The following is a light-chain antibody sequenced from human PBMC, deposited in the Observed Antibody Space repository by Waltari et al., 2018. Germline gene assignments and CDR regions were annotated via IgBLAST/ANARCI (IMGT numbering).Light chain of an antibody. Sequence: QSALTQPASVSGSPGQSIAFSCTGTRSDVGGYNYVPWYQQHPGKAPKLMIYDVTKRPSGISNRFSGSKSGYTASLTISGLQAEDEADYYCISYTSSGTYVFGTGTKVTVL. CDR1: RSDVGGYNY. CDR3: ISYTSSGTYV. J-gene: IGLJ1*01. V-gene: IGLV2-14*01. CDR2: DVT.